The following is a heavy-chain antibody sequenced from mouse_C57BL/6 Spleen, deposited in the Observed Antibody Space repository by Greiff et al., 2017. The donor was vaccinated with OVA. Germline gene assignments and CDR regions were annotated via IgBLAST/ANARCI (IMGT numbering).Heavy chain of an antibody. D-gene: IGHD1-1*01. J-gene: IGHJ4*01. CDR2: IYPSDSET. V-gene: IGHV1-61*01. Sequence: VQLQQPGAELVRPGSSVKLSCKASGYTFTSYWMDWVKQRPGQGLEWIGNIYPSDSETHYNQKFKDKATLTVDKSSSTAYMQLSSLTSEDSAVYYCAIRDYYGSSCDAMDYWGQGTSVTVSS. CDR1: GYTFTSYW. CDR3: AIRDYYGSSCDAMDY.